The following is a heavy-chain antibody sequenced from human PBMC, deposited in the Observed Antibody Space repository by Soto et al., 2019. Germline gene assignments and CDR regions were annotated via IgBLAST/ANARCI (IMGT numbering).Heavy chain of an antibody. D-gene: IGHD2-15*01. CDR1: GGTFSSYA. Sequence: QVQLVQSGAEVKKPGSSVKVSCKASGGTFSSYAISWVRQAPGQGLEWMGGIIPIFGTANYAQKFQGRVTLTAEESTSTAYMELSSLRSEDTAVYYCAIVAHVVAATDDAFDIWGQGTMVTVSS. CDR3: AIVAHVVAATDDAFDI. J-gene: IGHJ3*02. CDR2: IIPIFGTA. V-gene: IGHV1-69*12.